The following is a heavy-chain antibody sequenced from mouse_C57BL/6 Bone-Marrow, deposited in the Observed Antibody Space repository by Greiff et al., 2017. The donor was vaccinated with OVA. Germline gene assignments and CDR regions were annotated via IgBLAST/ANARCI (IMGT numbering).Heavy chain of an antibody. J-gene: IGHJ2*01. Sequence: QVQLQQPGAELVKPGASVKMSCKASGYTFTSYWITWVKQRPGQGLEWIGDIYPGSGSTNYNEKFKSKATLTVDTSSSTAYMQLSSLTSEDAAVYYCARSDSNYPYYFDYWGQGTTLTVSS. CDR1: GYTFTSYW. CDR2: IYPGSGST. D-gene: IGHD2-5*01. CDR3: ARSDSNYPYYFDY. V-gene: IGHV1-55*01.